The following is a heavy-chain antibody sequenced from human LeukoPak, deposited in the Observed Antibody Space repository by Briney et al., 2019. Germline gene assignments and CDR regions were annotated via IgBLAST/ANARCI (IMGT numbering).Heavy chain of an antibody. CDR1: GFTFSSYS. CDR3: ARGPSYSSSWYGAGSDYMDV. V-gene: IGHV3-21*01. CDR2: ISSSSSYI. Sequence: SGGPLRLSCAASGFTFSSYSMNWVRQAPGKGLEWVSSISSSSSYIYYADSVKGRFTISRDNAKNSLYLQMNSLRAEDTAVYYCARGPSYSSSWYGAGSDYMDVWGKGTTVTVSS. D-gene: IGHD6-13*01. J-gene: IGHJ6*03.